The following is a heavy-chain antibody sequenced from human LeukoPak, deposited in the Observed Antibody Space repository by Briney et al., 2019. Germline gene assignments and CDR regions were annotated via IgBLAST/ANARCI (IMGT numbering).Heavy chain of an antibody. Sequence: PSETLSLTCTVSGGSLSSYYWSSIRQPPGKGLEWIGYIYYSGSTNYNPSLKSRVTISVDTSKNQFSLKLSSVTAADTAVYYCARDSSTGGYDYWGQGTLVTVSS. CDR2: IYYSGST. D-gene: IGHD1-26*01. CDR3: ARDSSTGGYDY. J-gene: IGHJ4*02. CDR1: GGSLSSYY. V-gene: IGHV4-59*01.